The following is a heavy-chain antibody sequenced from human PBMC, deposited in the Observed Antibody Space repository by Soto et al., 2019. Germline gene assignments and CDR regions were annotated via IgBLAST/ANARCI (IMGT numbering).Heavy chain of an antibody. CDR3: ARGGVASIFGDS. V-gene: IGHV3-48*02. CDR2: IDSSGKTI. Sequence: GSLRLSCAASGFTFSGYSMNWVRQAPGKGLEWLSYIDSSGKTIYYADSVKGRFIISRDNAKNSLYLQMNSLRDEDTAVYHCARGGVASIFGDSWGQGTLVTVSS. J-gene: IGHJ4*02. CDR1: GFTFSGYS. D-gene: IGHD5-12*01.